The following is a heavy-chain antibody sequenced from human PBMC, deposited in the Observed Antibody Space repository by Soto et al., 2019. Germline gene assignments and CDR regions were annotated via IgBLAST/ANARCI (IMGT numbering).Heavy chain of an antibody. CDR1: GGSISSGGYY. J-gene: IGHJ4*02. CDR3: ARVVGDYLETPEIIDY. D-gene: IGHD4-17*01. CDR2: IYYSGST. Sequence: SETLSLTCTVSGGSISSGGYYWSWIRQHPGKGLEWIGYIYYSGSTYYNPSLKSRVTISVDTSKNQFSLKLSSVTAADTAVYYCARVVGDYLETPEIIDYWGQGTLVTVSS. V-gene: IGHV4-31*03.